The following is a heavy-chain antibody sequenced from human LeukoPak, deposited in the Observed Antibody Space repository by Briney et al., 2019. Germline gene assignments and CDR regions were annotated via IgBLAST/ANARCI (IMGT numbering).Heavy chain of an antibody. V-gene: IGHV3-23*01. J-gene: IGHJ4*02. Sequence: SGGSLRLSCAASGFSFTTYAMSWVRKAPGKGLEWLSTVSSSGGSTYYADSVRGRFTISRDNSQNTVPLQMNSLRAEDTAIYYCAKSMSTISRGFFDYWGQGALVTVSS. CDR1: GFSFTTYA. D-gene: IGHD5/OR15-5a*01. CDR3: AKSMSTISRGFFDY. CDR2: VSSSGGST.